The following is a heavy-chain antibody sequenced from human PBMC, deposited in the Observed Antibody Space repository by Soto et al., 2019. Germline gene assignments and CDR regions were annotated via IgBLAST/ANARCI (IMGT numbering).Heavy chain of an antibody. CDR2: IYHSGST. CDR3: AGLRDSSSSGYYYYYMDV. J-gene: IGHJ6*03. D-gene: IGHD6-6*01. CDR1: SGSISSSNW. V-gene: IGHV4-4*02. Sequence: SETLSLTCAVSSGSISSSNWWSWVRQPPGKGLEWIGEIYHSGSTNYNPSLKSRVTISVDKSKNQFSLKLSSVTAADTAVFYCAGLRDSSSSGYYYYYMDVWGKGTTVTVSS.